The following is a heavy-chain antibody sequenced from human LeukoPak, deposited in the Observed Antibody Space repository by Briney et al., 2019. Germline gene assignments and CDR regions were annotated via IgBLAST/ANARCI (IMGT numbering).Heavy chain of an antibody. CDR1: GFTFSSYG. D-gene: IGHD6-6*01. V-gene: IGHV3-23*01. CDR3: AKDSSRWQYSSLTNLSPEYFQH. Sequence: GGSLRLSCAASGFTFSSYGMSWVRQAPGKGLEWVSTISSSGGSTYYADSVKGRFTISRDNSKTTLYLQMNSLRAEDTAVYYCAKDSSRWQYSSLTNLSPEYFQHWGQGTLVTVSS. J-gene: IGHJ1*01. CDR2: ISSSGGST.